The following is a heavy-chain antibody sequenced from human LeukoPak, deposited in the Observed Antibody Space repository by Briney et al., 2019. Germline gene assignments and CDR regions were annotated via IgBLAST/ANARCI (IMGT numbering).Heavy chain of an antibody. V-gene: IGHV3-23*01. CDR1: GFTFSSYA. Sequence: PGGSLTLSYAASGFTFSSYAMSWVRQAQGKGLVWVSAISSSGGSTYYADSVKGRFTIYRDNSKNTLYLQMNSLRAEDTAVYYCAKDYGDYDPEYFQHWGQGTLVTVSS. CDR2: ISSSGGST. CDR3: AKDYGDYDPEYFQH. J-gene: IGHJ1*01. D-gene: IGHD4-17*01.